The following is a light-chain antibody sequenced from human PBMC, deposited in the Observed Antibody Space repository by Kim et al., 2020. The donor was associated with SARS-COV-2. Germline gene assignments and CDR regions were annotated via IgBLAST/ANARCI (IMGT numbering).Light chain of an antibody. J-gene: IGLJ3*02. CDR3: SAWDSSLNAWV. CDR1: SDNVGNQG. Sequence: QAGLTQPPSVSKGLRQTATLTCTGNSDNVGNQGAAWLQQHQGHPPKLLSYRNNNRPSGISERLSASRSGNTASLTITGLQPEDGADYYCSAWDSSLNAWVFGGGTKLTVL. V-gene: IGLV10-54*01. CDR2: RNN.